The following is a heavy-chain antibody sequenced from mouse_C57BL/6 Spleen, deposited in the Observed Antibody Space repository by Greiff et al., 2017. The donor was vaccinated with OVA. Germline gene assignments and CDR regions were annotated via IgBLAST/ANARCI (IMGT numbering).Heavy chain of an antibody. D-gene: IGHD1-1*01. CDR2: IYPSSGYT. V-gene: IGHV1-7*01. Sequence: QVQLKQSGAELAKPGASVKLSCKASGYTFTSYWMHWVKQRPGQGLEWIGYIYPSSGYTKYNEKFKDKATLTADKSSSTAYMQLSSLTYEDSAVYDYARGLFNCDGSSYDVDYWGQGTTLTVSS. J-gene: IGHJ2*01. CDR1: GYTFTSYW. CDR3: ARGLFNCDGSSYDVDY.